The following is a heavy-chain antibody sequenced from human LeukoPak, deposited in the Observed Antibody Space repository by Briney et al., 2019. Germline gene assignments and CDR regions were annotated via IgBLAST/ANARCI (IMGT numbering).Heavy chain of an antibody. Sequence: PSETLSLTCAVSGGSISSGGYSWSWIRQPPGKGLEWIGYIYHSGSTYYNPSLKSRVTISRDTSKNQFSLKLSSVTAADTAVYYCARDSSSWPYTWFDPWGQGTLVTVSS. CDR2: IYHSGST. D-gene: IGHD6-13*01. J-gene: IGHJ5*02. CDR3: ARDSSSWPYTWFDP. CDR1: GGSISSGGYS. V-gene: IGHV4-30-2*02.